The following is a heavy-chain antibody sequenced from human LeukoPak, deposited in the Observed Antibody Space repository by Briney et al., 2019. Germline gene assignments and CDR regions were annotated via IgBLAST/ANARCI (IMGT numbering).Heavy chain of an antibody. Sequence: SVKVSCKASGGTFSSYAISWVRQAPGQGLEWMGGIIPVFGTANYAQKFQGRVTITTDESTSTAYMELSSLRSEDTAVYYCARESRPTSFDWLLPNFDYWGQGTLVTVSS. CDR1: GGTFSSYA. CDR3: ARESRPTSFDWLLPNFDY. D-gene: IGHD3-9*01. V-gene: IGHV1-69*05. CDR2: IIPVFGTA. J-gene: IGHJ4*02.